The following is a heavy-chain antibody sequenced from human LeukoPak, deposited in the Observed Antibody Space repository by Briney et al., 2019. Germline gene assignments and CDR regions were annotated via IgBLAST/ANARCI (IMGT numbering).Heavy chain of an antibody. J-gene: IGHJ4*02. V-gene: IGHV1-8*01. CDR1: GYTFTSYD. CDR2: MNHNSGNT. D-gene: IGHD3-22*01. Sequence: ASVKVSCKASGYTFTSYDINWVRQATGQGLEWMGWMNHNSGNTGCAQRFQGRVTMTRDTSISTAYMELRSLRSEDTAVYYCARGGYYYDSSSYYLDYWGQGTLVTVSS. CDR3: ARGGYYYDSSSYYLDY.